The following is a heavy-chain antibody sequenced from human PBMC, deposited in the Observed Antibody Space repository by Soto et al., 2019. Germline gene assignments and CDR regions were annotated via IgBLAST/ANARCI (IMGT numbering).Heavy chain of an antibody. D-gene: IGHD2-2*01. CDR1: GFTFSSYG. CDR3: AKGVDIVVVKSEGMDV. V-gene: IGHV3-30*18. Sequence: GGSLRLSCAASGFTFSSYGMHWVRQAPGKGLEWVAVIADDGSNKYYADSVKGRFTISSDNSKNTLYLQMNSLRAEDTAVYYCAKGVDIVVVKSEGMDVWGQGTTVTVSS. CDR2: IADDGSNK. J-gene: IGHJ6*02.